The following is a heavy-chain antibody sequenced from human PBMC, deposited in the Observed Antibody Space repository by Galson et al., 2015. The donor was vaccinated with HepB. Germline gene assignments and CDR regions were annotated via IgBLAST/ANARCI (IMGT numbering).Heavy chain of an antibody. J-gene: IGHJ5*02. Sequence: SLRLSCAASGFTVSSNYMSWVRRAPGKGLEWVSVIYSGGSTYYADSVKGRFTISRDNSKNTLYLQMNSLRAEDTAVYYCARSRGVGYSSGWYVSWGQGTLVTVSS. D-gene: IGHD6-19*01. V-gene: IGHV3-66*01. CDR3: ARSRGVGYSSGWYVS. CDR1: GFTVSSNY. CDR2: IYSGGST.